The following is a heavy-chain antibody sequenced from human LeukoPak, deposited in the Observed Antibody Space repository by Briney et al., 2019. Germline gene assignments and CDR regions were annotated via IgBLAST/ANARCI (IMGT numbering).Heavy chain of an antibody. V-gene: IGHV3-48*04. CDR1: GFTFSSYS. J-gene: IGHJ4*02. Sequence: GGSLRLSCAASGFTFSSYSMNWVRQAPGKGLEWVSYISSSSSTIYYADPVKGRFTISRDNAKNSLYLQMNSLRAEDTAVYYCARDYQLLIDYWGQGTLVTVSS. CDR3: ARDYQLLIDY. D-gene: IGHD2-2*01. CDR2: ISSSSSTI.